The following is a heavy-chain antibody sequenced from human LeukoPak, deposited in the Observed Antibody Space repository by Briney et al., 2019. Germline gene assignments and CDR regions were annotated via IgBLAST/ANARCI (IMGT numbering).Heavy chain of an antibody. Sequence: GESLRISCKGSGYSFTSYWIGWVRQMPGKGLEWMGIIYPGDSDTRYSPSFQGQVTISADKSISTAYLQWSSLKASDTAMYYCARQGQIAAAGNSDWFDPWGQGTLVTVSS. J-gene: IGHJ5*02. CDR2: IYPGDSDT. D-gene: IGHD6-13*01. V-gene: IGHV5-51*01. CDR1: GYSFTSYW. CDR3: ARQGQIAAAGNSDWFDP.